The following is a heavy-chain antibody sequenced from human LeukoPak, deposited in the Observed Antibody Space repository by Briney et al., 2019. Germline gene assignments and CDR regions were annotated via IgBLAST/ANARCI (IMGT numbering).Heavy chain of an antibody. CDR2: INWNGGST. J-gene: IGHJ6*03. Sequence: GGSLRLSCAASGFTFDDYGMSWVRQAPGKGVEWVSGINWNGGSTGYADSVKGRFTISRDNAKNSLYLQMNSLRAEDTALYYCARITGDQYYYYYMDVWGKGTTVTVSS. V-gene: IGHV3-20*04. CDR1: GFTFDDYG. D-gene: IGHD7-27*01. CDR3: ARITGDQYYYYYMDV.